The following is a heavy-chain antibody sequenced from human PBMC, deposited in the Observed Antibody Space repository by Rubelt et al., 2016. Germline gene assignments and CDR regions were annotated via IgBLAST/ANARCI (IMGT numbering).Heavy chain of an antibody. V-gene: IGHV3-30*04. CDR1: GFTFSTYA. CDR3: ARGLLFYDY. J-gene: IGHJ4*02. Sequence: QVHLVESGGRVVQPGRSLRLSCAASGFTFSTYAMHWVRQAPGKGLEWVAVISYDGTNKYYADSVKGRFTISRDNSKNTLYLQMNSLRAEDTAVYYCARGLLFYDYWGQGTLVTVSS. CDR2: ISYDGTNK. D-gene: IGHD2/OR15-2a*01.